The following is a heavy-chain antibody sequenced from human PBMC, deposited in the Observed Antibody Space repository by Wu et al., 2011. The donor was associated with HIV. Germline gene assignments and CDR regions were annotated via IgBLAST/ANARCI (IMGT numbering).Heavy chain of an antibody. CDR3: ARDPYSSSFYYYYFMDV. J-gene: IGHJ6*03. V-gene: IGHV1-69*18. Sequence: QVQLVQSGAEVKKPGSSVKVSCKASGGTFSSYAISWVRQAPRQGLEWMGRIIPLYGTAHYAQKFQGRVTITTDESTSTAYMELSSLRSEDTAVYYCARDPYSSSFYYYYFMDVWGKGTTVTVSS. CDR2: IIPLYGTA. D-gene: IGHD6-6*01. CDR1: GGTFSSYA.